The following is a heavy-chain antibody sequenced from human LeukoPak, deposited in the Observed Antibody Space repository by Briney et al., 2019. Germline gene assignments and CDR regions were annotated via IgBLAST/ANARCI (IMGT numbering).Heavy chain of an antibody. D-gene: IGHD1-20*01. CDR1: GGSISSYY. Sequence: KASETLSLTCTVSGGSISSYYWTWIRQPPGKGLEWIGYIYYSGSTNYNPSLKSRVTISVDTSKNQFSLKLSSVTAADTAVYYRARVGYNWNDGAFDIWGQGTMVTVSS. J-gene: IGHJ3*02. CDR3: ARVGYNWNDGAFDI. V-gene: IGHV4-59*01. CDR2: IYYSGST.